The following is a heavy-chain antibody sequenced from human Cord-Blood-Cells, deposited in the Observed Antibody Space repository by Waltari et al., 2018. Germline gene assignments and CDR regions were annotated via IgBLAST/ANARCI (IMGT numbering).Heavy chain of an antibody. D-gene: IGHD5-12*01. J-gene: IGHJ4*02. V-gene: IGHV4-4*02. CDR1: GGSISSSNW. CDR2: IYHSGST. Sequence: QVQLQESGPGLVKPSGTLSLTCAVSGGSISSSNWWSWVRQPPGKGLEWIGEIYHSGSTNDNPSLKSRVTISVDKSKNQFSLKLSSVTAADTAVYYCARRLFYSGYDSAYDYWGQGTLVTVSS. CDR3: ARRLFYSGYDSAYDY.